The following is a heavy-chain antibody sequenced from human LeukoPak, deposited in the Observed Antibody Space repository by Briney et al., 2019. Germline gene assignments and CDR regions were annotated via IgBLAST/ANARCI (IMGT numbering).Heavy chain of an antibody. CDR3: ARVLSGRRGRNGMDV. D-gene: IGHD2/OR15-2a*01. CDR1: GFTVSSNY. J-gene: IGHJ6*02. CDR2: IYSGGST. Sequence: PGGSLRLSCAASGFTVSSNYMSWVRQAPGKGLEWVSVIYSGGSTYYADSVKGRFTISRDNSKNTLYLQMNSLRAEDTAVYYCARVLSGRRGRNGMDVWGQGTTVTVSS. V-gene: IGHV3-53*01.